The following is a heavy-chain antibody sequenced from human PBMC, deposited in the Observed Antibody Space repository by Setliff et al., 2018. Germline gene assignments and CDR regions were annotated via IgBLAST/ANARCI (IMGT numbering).Heavy chain of an antibody. CDR2: ISGDGEST. J-gene: IGHJ5*02. D-gene: IGHD6-13*01. Sequence: GGSLRLSCAASGFTFRKFAMSWVRQAPGKGLEWVSAISGDGESTFYAGSVKGRFTISRDNSESTVFLQVNSLRAEDTAMYYCARIGPSNWGIRGYNWLDPWGQGTRVTVSS. V-gene: IGHV3-23*01. CDR3: ARIGPSNWGIRGYNWLDP. CDR1: GFTFRKFA.